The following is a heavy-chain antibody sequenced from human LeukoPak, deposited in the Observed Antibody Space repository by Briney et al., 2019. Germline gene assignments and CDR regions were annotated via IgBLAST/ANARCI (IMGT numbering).Heavy chain of an antibody. D-gene: IGHD3-22*01. V-gene: IGHV3-13*01. CDR3: ARGLRYYYDSSGYYAFDY. CDR2: IGTAGDT. CDR1: GFTFSSYD. Sequence: PGGSLRLSCAASGFTFSSYDMHWVRQATGKGLEWVSAIGTAGDTYYPGSVKGRFTISRENAKNSLYLQMNSLRAGDTAVYYCARGLRYYYDSSGYYAFDYWGQGTLVTVSS. J-gene: IGHJ4*02.